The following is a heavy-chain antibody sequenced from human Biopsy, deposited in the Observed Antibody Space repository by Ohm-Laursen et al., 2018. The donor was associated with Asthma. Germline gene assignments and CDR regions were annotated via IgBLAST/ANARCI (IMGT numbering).Heavy chain of an antibody. CDR1: GGTFRTYA. J-gene: IGHJ6*02. V-gene: IGHV1-69*13. CDR3: ARVDAITISGDFYFYSGFDL. D-gene: IGHD3-9*01. Sequence: GASVKVSCKSSGGTFRTYAFNWVRQAPGQGLEWMGGIIPMYGVPKVAQKFQGRVTITADESTSTAYMEMSSLRSEDTAVYYCARVDAITISGDFYFYSGFDLWGQGTTVRVSS. CDR2: IIPMYGVP.